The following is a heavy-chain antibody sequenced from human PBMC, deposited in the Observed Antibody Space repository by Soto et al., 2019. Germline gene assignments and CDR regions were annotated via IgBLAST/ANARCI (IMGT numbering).Heavy chain of an antibody. Sequence: QVQLVQSGAEVKKPGSSVKVSCKASGGTFSSYAISWVRQAPGQGLEWMGGIIPIFGTANYAQKFQGRVTITADESTRPAYMELSSLRSEDTAVYYCARDAVPGYGDYHLDYWGQGTLVTVSS. CDR2: IIPIFGTA. CDR1: GGTFSSYA. CDR3: ARDAVPGYGDYHLDY. J-gene: IGHJ4*02. V-gene: IGHV1-69*12. D-gene: IGHD4-17*01.